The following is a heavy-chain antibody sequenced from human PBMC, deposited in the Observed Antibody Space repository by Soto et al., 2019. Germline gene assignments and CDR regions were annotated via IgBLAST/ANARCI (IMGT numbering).Heavy chain of an antibody. CDR3: ARVISLHTGVWVALVN. J-gene: IGHJ4*02. Sequence: EVQLVESGGGLVQPGGSLRLSCAASGFSFSKYAMHWVRQAPGKGLVWVSRISSDASRITYADSVKGRFTISRDNAKNTLNLQMSSLRAEDTAVYYCARVISLHTGVWVALVNWGQGSLVTVSS. D-gene: IGHD3-16*02. CDR1: GFSFSKYA. CDR2: ISSDASRI. V-gene: IGHV3-74*03.